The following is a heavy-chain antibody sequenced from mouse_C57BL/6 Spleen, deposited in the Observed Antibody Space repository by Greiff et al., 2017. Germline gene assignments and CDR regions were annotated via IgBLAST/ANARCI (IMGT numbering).Heavy chain of an antibody. D-gene: IGHD3-2*02. V-gene: IGHV7-3*01. Sequence: DVHLVESGGGLVQPGGSLSLSCAASGFTFTDYYMSWVRQPPGKALEWLGFIRNKANGYTTEYSASVKGRFTISRDNSQSILYLQMNALRAEDSATYYCARYHPGQATLDYWGQGTTLTVSS. CDR3: ARYHPGQATLDY. CDR1: GFTFTDYY. J-gene: IGHJ2*01. CDR2: IRNKANGYTT.